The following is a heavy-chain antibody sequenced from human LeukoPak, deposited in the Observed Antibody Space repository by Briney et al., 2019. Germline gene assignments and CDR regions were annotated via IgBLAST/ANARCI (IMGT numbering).Heavy chain of an antibody. D-gene: IGHD1-26*01. Sequence: ASVKVSCKASGYTFTSYYMHWVRQAPGQGLEWMGLIKPTGGGTIYAEKFQGRVTMTRDTSVSTVYMELGSLTSEDTAVYYCARGDSGSYYYWGQGTLVTVSS. CDR2: IKPTGGGT. CDR3: ARGDSGSYYY. J-gene: IGHJ4*02. V-gene: IGHV1-46*01. CDR1: GYTFTSYY.